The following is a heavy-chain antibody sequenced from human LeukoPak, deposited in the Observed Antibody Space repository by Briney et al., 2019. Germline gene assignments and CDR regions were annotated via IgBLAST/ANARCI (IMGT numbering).Heavy chain of an antibody. CDR1: GYTFTSYD. D-gene: IGHD1-1*01. CDR3: ARGSGYNWNDAPNWFDP. CDR2: MNPNSGNT. V-gene: IGHV1-8*01. Sequence: ASVKVSCKASGYTFTSYDINWVRQATGQGLEWMGWMNPNSGNTGYAQKFQGRVTMTRNTSISTAYMELSSLRSEDTAVYYCARGSGYNWNDAPNWFDPRGQGTLVTVSS. J-gene: IGHJ5*02.